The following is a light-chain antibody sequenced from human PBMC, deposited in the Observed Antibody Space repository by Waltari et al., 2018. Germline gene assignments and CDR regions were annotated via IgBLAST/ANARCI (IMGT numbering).Light chain of an antibody. CDR1: QSIGSH. CDR3: HRSSTLPQT. V-gene: IGKV6-21*01. CDR2: YAS. Sequence: ELVLTQSPDFQSVTPKEQVTMTCRASQSIGSHLHWYQQKPDQCPRLLIKYASQSLPGVPSRFSGSGSGTDFTLTIKSLEAEDAATYFCHRSSTLPQTFGQGTRVEIK. J-gene: IGKJ1*01.